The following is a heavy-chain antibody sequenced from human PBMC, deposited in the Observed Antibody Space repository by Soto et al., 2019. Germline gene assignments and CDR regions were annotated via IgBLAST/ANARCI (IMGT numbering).Heavy chain of an antibody. J-gene: IGHJ4*02. V-gene: IGHV1-3*05. CDR2: INAGNGNT. CDR1: GYTFTSYA. Sequence: QVQLVQSGAEEKKPGASVKVSCKASGYTFTSYAIHWVRQAPGQRLEWMGWINAGNGNTKYSQKSQGRVTITRDTSASTAYMELSSLRSEDTAVYYCARAWVVVTAPDYWGQGTLVTVSS. D-gene: IGHD2-21*02. CDR3: ARAWVVVTAPDY.